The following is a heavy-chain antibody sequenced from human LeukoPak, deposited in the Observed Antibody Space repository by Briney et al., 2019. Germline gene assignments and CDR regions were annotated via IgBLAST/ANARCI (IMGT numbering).Heavy chain of an antibody. CDR2: MNPNSGNT. J-gene: IGHJ3*02. CDR3: ARLMTYYDFWSGSRRDAFDI. D-gene: IGHD3-3*01. Sequence: ASVKVSCKASGYTFTSYDINWVRQATGQGLEWMGWMNPNSGNTGYAQKFQGRVTMTRNTSISTAYMELSSLRPEDTAVYYCARLMTYYDFWSGSRRDAFDIWGQGTMVTVSS. CDR1: GYTFTSYD. V-gene: IGHV1-8*01.